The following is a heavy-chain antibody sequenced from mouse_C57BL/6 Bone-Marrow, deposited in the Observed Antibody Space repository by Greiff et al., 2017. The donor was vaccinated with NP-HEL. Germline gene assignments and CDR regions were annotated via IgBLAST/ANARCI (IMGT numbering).Heavy chain of an antibody. Sequence: DVKLQESGAELVRPGASVKLSCTASGFNIKDDYMHWVKQRPEQGLEWIGWIDPENGDTEYASKFQGKATITADTSSNTAYLQLSSLTSEDTAVYYCTIYDGYSSYWGQGTLVTVSA. CDR2: IDPENGDT. V-gene: IGHV14-4*01. J-gene: IGHJ3*01. CDR1: GFNIKDDY. D-gene: IGHD2-3*01. CDR3: TIYDGYSSY.